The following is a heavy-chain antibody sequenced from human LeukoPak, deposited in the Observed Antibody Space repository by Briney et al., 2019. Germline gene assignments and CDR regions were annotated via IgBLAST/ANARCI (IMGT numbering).Heavy chain of an antibody. CDR1: GFTFSDYY. CDR3: AGYYYDFWSGYPH. D-gene: IGHD3-3*01. V-gene: IGHV3-11*01. J-gene: IGHJ4*02. CDR2: ISSSGSTI. Sequence: GGALRLSCAAPGFTFSDYYMSWSRQAPGKGLGWVSYISSSGSTIYYADSVKGRFTISRDNAKNSLYLQMNSLRAEDTAVYYCAGYYYDFWSGYPHWGQGTLVTVPS.